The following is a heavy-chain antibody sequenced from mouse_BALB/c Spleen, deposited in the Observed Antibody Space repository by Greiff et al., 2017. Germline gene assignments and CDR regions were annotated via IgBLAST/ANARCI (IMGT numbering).Heavy chain of an antibody. D-gene: IGHD6-1*01. CDR3: ASLAPLLRGYAMDY. CDR2: INPSTGYT. CDR1: GYTFTSYW. J-gene: IGHJ4*01. Sequence: VQLQQSGAELAKPGASVKMSCKASGYTFTSYWMHWVKQRPGQGLEWIGYINPSTGYTEYNQKFKDKATLTADKSSSTAYMQLSSLTSEDSAVYYCASLAPLLRGYAMDYWGQGTSVTVSS. V-gene: IGHV1-7*01.